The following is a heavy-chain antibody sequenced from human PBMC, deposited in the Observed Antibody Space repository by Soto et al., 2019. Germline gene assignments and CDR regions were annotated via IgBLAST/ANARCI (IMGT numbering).Heavy chain of an antibody. D-gene: IGHD6-6*01. Sequence: ASETLSLTCTVSGGSISSSSYYWGWIRQPPGKGLEWIGSIYYSGSTYYNPSLKSRVTISVDTSKNQFSLKLSSVTAADTAVYYCARLEQLVAFYYYGMDVWGQGTTVTVSS. CDR3: ARLEQLVAFYYYGMDV. CDR1: GGSISSSSYY. J-gene: IGHJ6*02. CDR2: IYYSGST. V-gene: IGHV4-39*01.